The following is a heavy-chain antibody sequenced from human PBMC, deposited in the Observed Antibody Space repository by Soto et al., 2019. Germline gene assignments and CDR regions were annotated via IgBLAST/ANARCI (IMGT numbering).Heavy chain of an antibody. V-gene: IGHV4-39*01. CDR1: GGSISSSSYY. J-gene: IGHJ3*02. CDR3: ARQLQGNIVVVTQDAYDI. Sequence: SETLSLTCTVSGGSISSSSYYWGWIRQPPGKGLEWIGSIYYSGSTYYNPSLKSRVTISVDTSKNQFSLKLSSVTAADTAVYYCARQLQGNIVVVTQDAYDIWGQGTMVTVSS. CDR2: IYYSGST. D-gene: IGHD2-15*01.